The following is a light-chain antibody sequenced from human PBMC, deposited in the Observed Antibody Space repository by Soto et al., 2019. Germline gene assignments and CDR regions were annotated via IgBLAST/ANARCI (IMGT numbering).Light chain of an antibody. J-gene: IGKJ4*01. CDR1: QSVLHSSNKKKY. CDR3: QQYSSTPLT. Sequence: SVMTQSPASLAASLCERPTINCKSSQSVLHSSNKKKYISWYQQKPGQPPKVLIYWASTRESGVPDRFSGSGSGTDFTLTISSLQAEDVAVYVCQQYSSTPLTFGGGTKVDI. CDR2: WAS. V-gene: IGKV4-1*01.